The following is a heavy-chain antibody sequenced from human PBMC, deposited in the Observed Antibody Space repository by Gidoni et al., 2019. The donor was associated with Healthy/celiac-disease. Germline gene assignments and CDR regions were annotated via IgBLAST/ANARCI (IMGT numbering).Heavy chain of an antibody. CDR1: SGGYS. Sequence: SGGYSWSWIRQPPGKGLEWIGYIYHSGSTYYNPSLKSRVTISVDRSKNQFSLKLSSVTAADTAVYYCASVPRFSGTDAFDIWGQGTMVTVSS. D-gene: IGHD1-1*01. CDR3: ASVPRFSGTDAFDI. V-gene: IGHV4-30-2*01. CDR2: IYHSGST. J-gene: IGHJ3*02.